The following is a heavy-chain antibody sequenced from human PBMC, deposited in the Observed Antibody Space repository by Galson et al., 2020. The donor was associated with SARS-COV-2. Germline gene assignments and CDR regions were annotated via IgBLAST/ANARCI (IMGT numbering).Heavy chain of an antibody. D-gene: IGHD3-9*01. V-gene: IGHV4-59*08. J-gene: IGHJ4*02. Sequence: ASETLSLTCTVSGGSISSFYWSWIRQPPGKGLEWIGNVHYSGRTNYNASLKSRVSISLDTSKNQFSLKLSSVKAADTAFYYCARGGTYHDVLGGVEYYFDHWGQGILATVSS. CDR1: GGSISSFY. CDR2: VHYSGRT. CDR3: ARGGTYHDVLGGVEYYFDH.